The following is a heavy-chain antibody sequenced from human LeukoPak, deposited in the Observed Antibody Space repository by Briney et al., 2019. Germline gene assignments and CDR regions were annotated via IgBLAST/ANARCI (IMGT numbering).Heavy chain of an antibody. Sequence: PGGSLRLSCAASGFTFSSSWMTWVRQAPGKGLEWVANIEQDGSEKYYVDSVKGRFTISRDNAKNSLFLQMNSLRAEDTAMYYCARDPYDSNSYGAFDIWGQGTMVTVSS. CDR2: IEQDGSEK. CDR1: GFTFSSSW. V-gene: IGHV3-7*01. J-gene: IGHJ3*02. CDR3: ARDPYDSNSYGAFDI. D-gene: IGHD3-22*01.